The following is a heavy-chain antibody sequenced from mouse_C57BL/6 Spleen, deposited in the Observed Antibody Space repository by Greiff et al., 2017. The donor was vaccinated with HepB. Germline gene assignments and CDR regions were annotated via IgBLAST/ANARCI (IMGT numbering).Heavy chain of an antibody. Sequence: EVNVVESGGGLVKPGGSLKLSCAASGFTFSDYGMHWVRQAPEKGLEWVAYISSGSSTIYYADTVKGRFTISRDNAKNTLFLQMTSLRSEDTAMYYCARREYSNYGSFAYWGQGTLVTVSA. D-gene: IGHD2-5*01. CDR1: GFTFSDYG. J-gene: IGHJ3*01. CDR3: ARREYSNYGSFAY. CDR2: ISSGSSTI. V-gene: IGHV5-17*01.